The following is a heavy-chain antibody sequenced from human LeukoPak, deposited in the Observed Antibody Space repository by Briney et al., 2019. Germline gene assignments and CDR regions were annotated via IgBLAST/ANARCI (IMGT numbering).Heavy chain of an antibody. CDR2: IYTSGST. CDR1: GGSISSGSYY. J-gene: IGHJ3*02. D-gene: IGHD2-21*01. Sequence: SETLSLTCTVSGGSISSGSYYWSWIRQPAGKGLEWIGRIYTSGSTNYNPSLKSRVTISVDTSKNQFSLKLSSVTAADTAVYYCARDQNTVVVIARGAFDIWGQGTMVTVSS. V-gene: IGHV4-61*02. CDR3: ARDQNTVVVIARGAFDI.